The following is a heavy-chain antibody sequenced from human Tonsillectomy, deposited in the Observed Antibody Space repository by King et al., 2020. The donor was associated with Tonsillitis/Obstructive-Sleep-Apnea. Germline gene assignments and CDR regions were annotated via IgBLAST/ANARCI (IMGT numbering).Heavy chain of an antibody. J-gene: IGHJ4*02. Sequence: HVQLQQWGAGLLKPSEPLSLTCAVYGSSFSGYYWSWIRQPPGKGLEWIGEINHSGSTNYNPSLKSRVTISVDTSKNQFSLNLSSVTAADTAVYYCARSTIFGVVITPLYFDYWGQGTLVTVSS. V-gene: IGHV4-34*01. CDR2: INHSGST. CDR1: GSSFSGYY. CDR3: ARSTIFGVVITPLYFDY. D-gene: IGHD3-3*01.